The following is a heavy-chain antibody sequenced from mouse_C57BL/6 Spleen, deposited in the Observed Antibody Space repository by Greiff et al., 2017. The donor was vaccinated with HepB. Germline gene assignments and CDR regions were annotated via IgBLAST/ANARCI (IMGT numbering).Heavy chain of an antibody. V-gene: IGHV14-2*01. D-gene: IGHD1-1*01. CDR1: GFNIKDYY. Sequence: DVQLQESGAELVKPGASVKLSCTASGFNIKDYYMHWVKQRTEQGLEWIGRIDPEDGETEYAPKFQGKATITADTSSNTAYLQLSSLTSEDTAVYYCASSTVVATDDAMDYWGQGTSVTVSS. CDR3: ASSTVVATDDAMDY. CDR2: IDPEDGET. J-gene: IGHJ4*01.